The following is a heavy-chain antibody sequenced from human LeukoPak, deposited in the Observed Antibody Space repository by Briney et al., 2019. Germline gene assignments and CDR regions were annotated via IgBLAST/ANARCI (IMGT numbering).Heavy chain of an antibody. CDR3: AWGRILRAESFFDF. D-gene: IGHD3-16*01. J-gene: IGHJ4*02. CDR1: GFTFSDYE. Sequence: GGSLRLSCVASGFTFSDYEMHWIRQAPGKGLEWVSYITKTGASIYYAPSVRGRFTISSDTADNSLYLQMNSLRAEDSALYYCAWGRILRAESFFDFWGQGTLVTVSS. CDR2: ITKTGASI. V-gene: IGHV3-48*03.